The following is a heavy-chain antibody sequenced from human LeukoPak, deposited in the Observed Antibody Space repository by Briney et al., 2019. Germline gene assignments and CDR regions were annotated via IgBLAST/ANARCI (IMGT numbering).Heavy chain of an antibody. CDR1: GYSFADFW. J-gene: IGHJ6*01. CDR2: IYPGDSDT. Sequence: GESLKISCKASGYSFADFWIGWVRPMPGKGLEWMGIIYPGDSDTRYSPSFQGQVTISADKFISTAYLQWSSLKASDTAMYYCARQSREYGLDVWGQGTTVTVSS. CDR3: ARQSREYGLDV. V-gene: IGHV5-51*01.